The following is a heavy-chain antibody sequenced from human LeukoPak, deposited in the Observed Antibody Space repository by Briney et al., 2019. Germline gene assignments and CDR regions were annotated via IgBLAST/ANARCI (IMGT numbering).Heavy chain of an antibody. CDR1: GFTFSSYS. D-gene: IGHD3-10*01. J-gene: IGHJ4*02. CDR2: VSYGGTDK. Sequence: GGSLRLSCAASGFTFSSYSMHWVRQAPGKGLEWVAVVSYGGTDKYYADSVKGRFTISRDNSKNTLYLQMNSPRTEDTAMYYCAKADGSGSYFDHWGQGTLVPVSS. CDR3: AKADGSGSYFDH. V-gene: IGHV3-30*18.